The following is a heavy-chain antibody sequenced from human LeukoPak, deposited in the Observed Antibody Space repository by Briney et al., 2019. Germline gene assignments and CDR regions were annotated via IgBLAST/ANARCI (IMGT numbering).Heavy chain of an antibody. CDR1: GFSLSTSGVG. V-gene: IGHV2-5*02. Sequence: SGPTMVNPTQTLTLTSTFSGFSLSTSGVGVGWIRQPPAKALEWLALIYWDDDKRSSPSLKSRLTITRDTSKNQVVLTMTNMDPVDTATYYCAHSPLLRYFDWLPNYFDYWGQGTLVTVSS. D-gene: IGHD3-9*01. J-gene: IGHJ4*02. CDR2: IYWDDDK. CDR3: AHSPLLRYFDWLPNYFDY.